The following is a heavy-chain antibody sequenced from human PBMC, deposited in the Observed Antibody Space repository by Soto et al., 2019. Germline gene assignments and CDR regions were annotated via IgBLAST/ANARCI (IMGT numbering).Heavy chain of an antibody. J-gene: IGHJ4*02. CDR1: GGSISSSSYY. D-gene: IGHD4-17*01. V-gene: IGHV4-39*01. Sequence: QLQLQESGPGLVKPSETLSLTCTVSGGSISSSSYYWGWIRQPPGKGLEWIGSIYYSGSTYYNPSLKSRVTISVDRSKNQFSLKLSSVTAADTAVYYCERHENGDYFTYWGQGPLVTVSS. CDR2: IYYSGST. CDR3: ERHENGDYFTY.